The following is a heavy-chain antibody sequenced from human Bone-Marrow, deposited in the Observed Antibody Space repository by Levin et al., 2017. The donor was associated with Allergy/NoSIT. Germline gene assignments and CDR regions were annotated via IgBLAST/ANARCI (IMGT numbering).Heavy chain of an antibody. CDR2: IFWDDTQ. J-gene: IGHJ5*02. D-gene: IGHD3-3*01. V-gene: IGHV2-5*02. CDR1: GFSLRTSGVG. Sequence: QTLSLTCTFSGFSLRTSGVGVGWVRQPPGKALEWLALIFWDDTQRYNPSLKSRLTIRKDTSTKQVILSMTNLDPVDTATYYCAHTNYDLGSWFDPWGQGTRVAVSS. CDR3: AHTNYDLGSWFDP.